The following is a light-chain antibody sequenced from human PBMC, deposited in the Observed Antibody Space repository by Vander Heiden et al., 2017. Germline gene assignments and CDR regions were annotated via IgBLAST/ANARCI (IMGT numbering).Light chain of an antibody. CDR1: QGISNQ. V-gene: IGKV1D-8*03. J-gene: IGKJ2*01. Sequence: VIWMTQSPYLLSASPWDRVTLNFRVSQGISNQLAWYQQKPGIAPDLLIYGASTLQSGVPSRFSGTGSGTDFTLTISCLQSEDCATYYCQQYYTFPYSFGQGTKVEI. CDR2: GAS. CDR3: QQYYTFPYS.